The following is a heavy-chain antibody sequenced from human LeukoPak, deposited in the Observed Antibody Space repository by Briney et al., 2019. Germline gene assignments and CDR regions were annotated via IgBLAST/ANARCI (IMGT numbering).Heavy chain of an antibody. Sequence: SETLSLTCTVSGGSISSGDYYWSWIRQPPGKGLEWIGYIYYSGSTYYNPSLKSRVTMSVDTSKNQFSLKLSSVTAADTAVYSCARVADCSGGSCYSPWFDPWGQGPLVTVSS. CDR3: ARVADCSGGSCYSPWFDP. CDR2: IYYSGST. CDR1: GGSISSGDYY. V-gene: IGHV4-30-4*01. D-gene: IGHD2-15*01. J-gene: IGHJ5*02.